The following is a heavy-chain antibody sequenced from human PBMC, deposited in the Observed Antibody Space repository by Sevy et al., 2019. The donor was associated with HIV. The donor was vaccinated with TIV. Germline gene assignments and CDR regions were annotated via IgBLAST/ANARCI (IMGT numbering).Heavy chain of an antibody. Sequence: GESLKISCKGSGYSFSDYWIAWVRQMPGKGLEWMGIIYPGDSDTRYRPSFQGQVTISADKSISTAYLQWNSLKASDTAIYYCARYSGRPTRWLDPWGQGTLVTVSS. CDR3: ARYSGRPTRWLDP. CDR2: IYPGDSDT. V-gene: IGHV5-51*01. J-gene: IGHJ5*02. D-gene: IGHD1-26*01. CDR1: GYSFSDYW.